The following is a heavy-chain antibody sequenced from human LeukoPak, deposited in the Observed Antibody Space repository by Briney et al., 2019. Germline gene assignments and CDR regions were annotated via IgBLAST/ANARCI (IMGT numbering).Heavy chain of an antibody. CDR1: GFTFSNYG. CDR3: AKDSYYDYVWGSYRYTNQFDY. CDR2: MSGSGGST. V-gene: IGHV3-23*01. J-gene: IGHJ4*02. Sequence: GGTLRLSCAASGFTFSNYGMSWVRQAPGKGLEWVSGMSGSGGSTYYADSVKGRFTISRDNSKNTLYLQMNSLRAEDTAVYYCAKDSYYDYVWGSYRYTNQFDYWGQGTLVTVSS. D-gene: IGHD3-16*02.